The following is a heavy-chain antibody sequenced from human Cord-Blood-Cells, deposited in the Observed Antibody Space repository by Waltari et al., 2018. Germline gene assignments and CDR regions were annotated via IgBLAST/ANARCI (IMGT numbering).Heavy chain of an antibody. D-gene: IGHD1-20*01. CDR1: GGSISSSSYY. CDR2: IYYSGST. Sequence: QLQLQESGPGLVKPSETLSPTCTVSGGSISSSSYYRGWIRQPPGKGLEWIGSIYYSGSTYYNPSLKSRVTISVDTSKNQFSLKLSSVTAADTAVYYCARLRITGYWIDLWGRGTLVTVSS. J-gene: IGHJ2*01. V-gene: IGHV4-39*01. CDR3: ARLRITGYWIDL.